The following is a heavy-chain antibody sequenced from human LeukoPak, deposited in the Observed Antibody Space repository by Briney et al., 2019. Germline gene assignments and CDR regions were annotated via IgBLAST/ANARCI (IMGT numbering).Heavy chain of an antibody. Sequence: GASVKVSCKASGYTFTGYYMHWVRQAPGHGLEWMGRIIPNSGGRDYAQRFQGRVTMTRDTSTSTAYMELHRLTYDDTAMYYCARDPGTGGGVFDIWDQGTVVTVSS. CDR3: ARDPGTGGGVFDI. J-gene: IGHJ3*02. CDR2: IIPNSGGR. CDR1: GYTFTGYY. V-gene: IGHV1-2*06. D-gene: IGHD3-16*01.